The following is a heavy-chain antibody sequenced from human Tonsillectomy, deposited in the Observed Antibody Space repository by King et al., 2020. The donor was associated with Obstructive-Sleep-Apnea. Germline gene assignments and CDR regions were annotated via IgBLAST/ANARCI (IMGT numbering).Heavy chain of an antibody. Sequence: VQLVESGGGLVQPGGSLRLSCSASGFTFNASAMHWVRQAPGKGLEYVSAISSNGGSTFYADSVKGRFTISRDNSRNTLFLQMSSLRAEDTALYYCVKGRRQWLGAFDYWGQGTLVTVSS. CDR3: VKGRRQWLGAFDY. V-gene: IGHV3-64D*06. D-gene: IGHD6-19*01. CDR2: ISSNGGST. CDR1: GFTFNASA. J-gene: IGHJ4*02.